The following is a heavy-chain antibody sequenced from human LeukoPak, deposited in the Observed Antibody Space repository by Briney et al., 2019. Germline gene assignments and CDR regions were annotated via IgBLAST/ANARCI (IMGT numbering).Heavy chain of an antibody. CDR3: ATGPGYCSSTSCSVFYY. J-gene: IGHJ4*02. D-gene: IGHD2-2*01. CDR1: GFAFSDYY. Sequence: GGSLRLSCAASGFAFSDYYMSWIRQAPGKGLEWVPYISSSSSTMYYADSVKGRFTISRDNAKNSLYLQINSLRAEDTAVYYCATGPGYCSSTSCSVFYYWCQGTLVAVSS. CDR2: ISSSSSTM. V-gene: IGHV3-11*01.